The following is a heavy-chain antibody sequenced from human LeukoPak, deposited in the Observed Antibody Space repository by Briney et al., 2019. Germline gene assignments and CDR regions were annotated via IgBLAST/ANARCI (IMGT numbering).Heavy chain of an antibody. CDR3: ARDSGYSYGFPLSY. CDR2: ISSSSTYI. D-gene: IGHD5-18*01. Sequence: PGGTLSLSCAASGFTFSNYSMNWLRQAQGQGLEWVSSISSSSTYIYYADSVKVRITISTDNAKNSLYLQMNSLRAEDTAVYYCARDSGYSYGFPLSYWGQGTLVTVSS. CDR1: GFTFSNYS. V-gene: IGHV3-21*01. J-gene: IGHJ4*02.